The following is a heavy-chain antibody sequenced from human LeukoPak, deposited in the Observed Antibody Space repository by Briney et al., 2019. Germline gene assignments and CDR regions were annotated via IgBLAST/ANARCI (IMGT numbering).Heavy chain of an antibody. Sequence: PGGSLRLSCAASGFTFSRYAFHWVRQAPGKGLEWVAVISNDGNNKYHADSVKGRFTISRDNAKNTLYLQMNNLRAEDTAVYYCARDRSRSIDYWGQGTLVTVSS. D-gene: IGHD6-6*01. V-gene: IGHV3-30-3*01. CDR1: GFTFSRYA. J-gene: IGHJ4*02. CDR2: ISNDGNNK. CDR3: ARDRSRSIDY.